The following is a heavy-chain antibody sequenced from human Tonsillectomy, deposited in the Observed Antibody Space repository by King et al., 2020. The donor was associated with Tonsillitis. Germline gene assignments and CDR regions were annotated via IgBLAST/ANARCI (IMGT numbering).Heavy chain of an antibody. CDR2: IYVGGTT. D-gene: IGHD2-2*01. J-gene: IGHJ4*02. V-gene: IGHV3-53*01. CDR1: GFTISENY. Sequence: VQLVESGGGLVQPGGSLRLSCETSGFTISENYMSWVRQAPGKGLEWVSIIYVGGTTFYADSVKGRYTFARDTSKNTVFLEMNSLRAEDTAVYFCASTRLVVPAATSTPYYFDSWGQGTLVTVSS. CDR3: ASTRLVVPAATSTPYYFDS.